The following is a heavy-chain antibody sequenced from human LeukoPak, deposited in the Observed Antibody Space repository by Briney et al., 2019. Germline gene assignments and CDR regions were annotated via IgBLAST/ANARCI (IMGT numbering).Heavy chain of an antibody. CDR3: AKGGQSGSYYHYYGMDV. D-gene: IGHD1-26*01. V-gene: IGHV3-21*04. J-gene: IGHJ6*02. CDR2: ISSSSSYI. Sequence: GGSLRLSCAASGFTFSSYSMNWVRQAPGKGLEWVSSISSSSSYIYYADSVKGRFTISRDNAKNSLYLQMNSLRAEDTAVYYCAKGGQSGSYYHYYGMDVWGQGTTVTVSS. CDR1: GFTFSSYS.